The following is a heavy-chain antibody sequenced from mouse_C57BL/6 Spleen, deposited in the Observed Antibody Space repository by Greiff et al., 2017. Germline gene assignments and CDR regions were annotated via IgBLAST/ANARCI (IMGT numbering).Heavy chain of an antibody. J-gene: IGHJ2*01. D-gene: IGHD1-1*01. V-gene: IGHV2-2*01. CDR1: GFSLTSYG. Sequence: QVQLQQSGPGLVQPSQSLSITCTVSGFSLTSYGVHWVRQSPGKGLEWLGVIWSGGSTAYNAAFISRLSISKDNSESQVFFKMNSLQADDTAIYDCARGYYGSSPWYFDYWGQGTTLTVSS. CDR3: ARGYYGSSPWYFDY. CDR2: IWSGGST.